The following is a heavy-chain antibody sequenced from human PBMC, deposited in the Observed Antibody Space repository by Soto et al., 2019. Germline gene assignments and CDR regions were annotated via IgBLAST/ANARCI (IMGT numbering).Heavy chain of an antibody. CDR2: ISSSSSTI. CDR1: GFSLSSHS. V-gene: IGHV3-48*02. Sequence: GGSLRLSCAASGFSLSSHSMNWVRQAPGKGLEWVSYISSSSSTIFQADSVKGRFVISRDNAKNSLYLQMNGLRHEDTAVYYCARDGYKPNFDYWGQGTLVTVSS. D-gene: IGHD5-12*01. CDR3: ARDGYKPNFDY. J-gene: IGHJ4*02.